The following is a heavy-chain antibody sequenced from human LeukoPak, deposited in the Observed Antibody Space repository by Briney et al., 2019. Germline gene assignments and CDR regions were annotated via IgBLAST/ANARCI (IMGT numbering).Heavy chain of an antibody. Sequence: SETLSLTCAVYGGSFSGYYWSWIRQPPGKGLEWIGEINHSGSTNYNPSLKSRVTISVDTSKNQFSLKLSSVTAADTAVYYCARGGKGIAARLGYWGQGTLVTVSS. J-gene: IGHJ4*02. CDR3: ARGGKGIAARLGY. V-gene: IGHV4-34*01. D-gene: IGHD6-6*01. CDR1: GGSFSGYY. CDR2: INHSGST.